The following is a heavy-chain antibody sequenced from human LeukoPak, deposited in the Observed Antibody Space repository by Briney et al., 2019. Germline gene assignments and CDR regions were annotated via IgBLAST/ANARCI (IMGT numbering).Heavy chain of an antibody. D-gene: IGHD6-19*01. CDR1: GGSISSYY. CDR3: ARAGAVGNPELVDY. V-gene: IGHV4-59*01. J-gene: IGHJ4*02. Sequence: SETLSLTCTVSGGSISSYYWSWIRQPPGKGLEWIGYIYYSGSTNYNPSLKSRVTISVDTSKNQFSLKLSSVTAADTAVYYCARAGAVGNPELVDYWGQGTLVTVSS. CDR2: IYYSGST.